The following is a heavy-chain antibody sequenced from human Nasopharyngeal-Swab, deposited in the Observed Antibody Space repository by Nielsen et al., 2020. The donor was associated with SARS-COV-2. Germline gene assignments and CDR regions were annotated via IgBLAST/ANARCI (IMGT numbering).Heavy chain of an antibody. J-gene: IGHJ4*02. D-gene: IGHD3-22*01. CDR3: ARRPLDYYDSSGYPIWGWGFDY. CDR1: GYSFTSYW. Sequence: KVSCKGSGYSFTSYWIGWVRQMPRKGLEWMGISYPGDSDTRYSPSFQGQVTISADKSISTAYLQWSSLKASDTAMYYCARRPLDYYDSSGYPIWGWGFDYWGQGTLVTVSS. V-gene: IGHV5-51*01. CDR2: SYPGDSDT.